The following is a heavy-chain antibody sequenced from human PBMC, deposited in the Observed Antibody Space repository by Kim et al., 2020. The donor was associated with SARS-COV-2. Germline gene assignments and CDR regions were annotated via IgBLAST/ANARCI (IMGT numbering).Heavy chain of an antibody. CDR2: IIPVFHTA. D-gene: IGHD2-21*01. Sequence: ASVKVSCKASGGTFSSYAISWVRQAPGQGLEWMGGIIPVFHTANYAQKFHGRVTITADESTSTAYMELSSLRSEDTAVYYCARDASGAIHPWYFDLWGRGTLVTVSS. CDR1: GGTFSSYA. J-gene: IGHJ2*01. CDR3: ARDASGAIHPWYFDL. V-gene: IGHV1-69*13.